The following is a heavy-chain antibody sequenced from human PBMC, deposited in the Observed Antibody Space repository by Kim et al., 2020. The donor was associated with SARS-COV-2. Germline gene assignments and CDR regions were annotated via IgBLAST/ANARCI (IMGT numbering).Heavy chain of an antibody. V-gene: IGHV1-69*13. J-gene: IGHJ4*02. CDR1: GGTFSSYA. Sequence: SVKVSCKASGGTFSSYAISWVRQAPGQGLEWMGGIIPIFGTANYAQKFQGRVTITADESTSTAYMELSSLRSEDTAVYYCAREFILTGYYTAYYFDYWGQGTLVTVSS. D-gene: IGHD3-9*01. CDR2: IIPIFGTA. CDR3: AREFILTGYYTAYYFDY.